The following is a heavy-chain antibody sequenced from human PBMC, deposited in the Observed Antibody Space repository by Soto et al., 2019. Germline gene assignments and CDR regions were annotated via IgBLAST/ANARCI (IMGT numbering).Heavy chain of an antibody. J-gene: IGHJ3*02. V-gene: IGHV4-59*08. Sequence: PSETLSLTCTVSGGTITSYFWSWIRQPPGKGLEWIGYIYYSGSTNYNPSLRSRVTISVDTSKNQFSLKLSSVTASDTAVYYCARHGCSGANCYYLSPDAFDIWGQGTMVTVSS. D-gene: IGHD2-15*01. CDR1: GGTITSYF. CDR2: IYYSGST. CDR3: ARHGCSGANCYYLSPDAFDI.